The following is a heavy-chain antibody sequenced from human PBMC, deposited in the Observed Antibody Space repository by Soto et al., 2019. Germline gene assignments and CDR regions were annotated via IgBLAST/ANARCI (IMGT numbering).Heavy chain of an antibody. J-gene: IGHJ4*02. CDR3: AKVGGRGEAGTYYYFDY. D-gene: IGHD1-26*01. V-gene: IGHV3-30*18. Sequence: QVQLVESGGGVVQPGRSLRLSCAASGFIFSSYGMHWVRQAPGKGLEWVAVISYDGSDKYYADSVKGRFTISRDNSKNTLYLQVNSLRVEDTAVYYCAKVGGRGEAGTYYYFDYWGQGTLVTVSS. CDR2: ISYDGSDK. CDR1: GFIFSSYG.